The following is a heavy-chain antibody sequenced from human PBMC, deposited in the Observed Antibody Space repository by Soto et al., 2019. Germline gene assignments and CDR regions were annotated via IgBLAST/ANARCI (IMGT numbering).Heavy chain of an antibody. CDR3: TTDPDTVVVVAATSSNAFDI. CDR1: GFTFSNAW. Sequence: PGRSLRLSCAASGFTFSNAWMSWVRQAPGKGLEWVGRIKSKTDGGTTDYAAPVKGRFTISRDDSKNTLYLQMNSLKTEDTAVYYCTTDPDTVVVVAATSSNAFDIWGQGTMVTVSS. V-gene: IGHV3-15*01. J-gene: IGHJ3*02. D-gene: IGHD2-15*01. CDR2: IKSKTDGGTT.